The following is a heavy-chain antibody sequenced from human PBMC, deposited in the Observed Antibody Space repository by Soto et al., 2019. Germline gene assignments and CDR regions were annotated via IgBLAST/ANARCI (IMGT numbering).Heavy chain of an antibody. D-gene: IGHD3-3*01. CDR2: ISGSGGST. J-gene: IGHJ6*03. CDR3: AKGTHAGITIFGVVIRLCHMDV. CDR1: GFTFSSYA. V-gene: IGHV3-23*01. Sequence: EVQLLESGGGLVQPGGSLRLSCAASGFTFSSYAMSWVRQAPGKGLEWVSAISGSGGSTYYADSVKGRFTISRDNSKNTLYLQMNSLRAEDTAVYYCAKGTHAGITIFGVVIRLCHMDVWGKGTTVTVSS.